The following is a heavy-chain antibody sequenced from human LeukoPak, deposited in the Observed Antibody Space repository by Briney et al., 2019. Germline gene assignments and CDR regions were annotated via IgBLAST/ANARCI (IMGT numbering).Heavy chain of an antibody. CDR2: ISHSGST. D-gene: IGHD2-15*01. CDR1: GGSISSGGYY. J-gene: IGHJ4*02. V-gene: IGHV4-30-2*01. Sequence: PSETLSLTCTVSGGSISSGGYYWSWIRQPPGKGLEWIGYISHSGSTYYNPSLKSRVTISVDTSKNQFSLRLSSVTAADTAVYYCARGYYYFDYWGQGTLVTVSS. CDR3: ARGYYYFDY.